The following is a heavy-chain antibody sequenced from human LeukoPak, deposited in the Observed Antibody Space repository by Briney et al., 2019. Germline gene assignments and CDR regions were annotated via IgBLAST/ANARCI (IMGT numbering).Heavy chain of an antibody. J-gene: IGHJ4*02. CDR3: AGGREVEFDS. CDR1: GFSFSIYA. CDR2: IRSDGGAT. V-gene: IGHV3-64*02. Sequence: GGSLRLSCAGSGFSFSIYALHWVRQAPGKGLEYVSGIRSDGGATYYADSVKGRFTISRDNSKNTLSLQMGGLRAEDMAVYYCAGGREVEFDSWGQGTLVTVSS. D-gene: IGHD5-24*01.